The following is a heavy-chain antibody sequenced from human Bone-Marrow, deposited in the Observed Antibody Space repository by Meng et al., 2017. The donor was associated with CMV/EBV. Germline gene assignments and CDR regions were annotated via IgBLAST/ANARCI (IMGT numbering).Heavy chain of an antibody. CDR1: GGTFSSYA. CDR2: IIPIFGTA. CDR3: ARSDPDQLLLNWFDP. D-gene: IGHD2-2*01. Sequence: SVKVSCKASGGTFSSYAISWVRQAPGQGLEWMGGIIPIFGTANYAQKFQGRVTITTDESTSTAYMELSSLKASDTAMYYCARSDPDQLLLNWFDPWGQGTLVTVSS. J-gene: IGHJ5*02. V-gene: IGHV1-69*05.